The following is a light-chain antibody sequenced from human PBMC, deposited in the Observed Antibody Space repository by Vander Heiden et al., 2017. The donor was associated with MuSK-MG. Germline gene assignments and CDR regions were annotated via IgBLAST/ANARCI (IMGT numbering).Light chain of an antibody. CDR1: QTVSSY. V-gene: IGKV3-11*01. Sequence: VLKQSPATLSLSPGERASLACRASQTVSSYLAWFQQKPGQAPRLLIYDASNRATGIPARFSGSGSGTDFTLTISSLEPEDFAVYYCQQRSNWPPSITFGQGTRLEIK. J-gene: IGKJ5*01. CDR3: QQRSNWPPSIT. CDR2: DAS.